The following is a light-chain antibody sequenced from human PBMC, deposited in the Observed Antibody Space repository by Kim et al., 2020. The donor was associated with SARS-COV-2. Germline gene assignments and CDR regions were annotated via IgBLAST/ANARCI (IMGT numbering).Light chain of an antibody. CDR2: FDD. V-gene: IGLV1-36*01. CDR1: STNIGNDG. Sequence: QRVTISCSGSSTNIGNDGVTWYQQLPGKPPKLLIYFDDLLPSGVSDRFSGSRSGTSASLAISGLQSEDEAHYYCAAWDDRLEGYVFGTGTKVTVL. J-gene: IGLJ1*01. CDR3: AAWDDRLEGYV.